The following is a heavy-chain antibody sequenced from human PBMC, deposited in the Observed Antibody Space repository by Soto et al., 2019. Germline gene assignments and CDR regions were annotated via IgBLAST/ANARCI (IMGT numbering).Heavy chain of an antibody. V-gene: IGHV5-51*01. Sequence: GESLKSSCKGSGSSFTSYWIGLVRQIHGTGLEWMGIIYPGDSDTRCSPSFQGQVTISADKSISTDYLQWSSLKASDTAMYYCARKMSDYGDYTGGIDVWGQGTTVTVSS. D-gene: IGHD4-17*01. CDR1: GSSFTSYW. CDR3: ARKMSDYGDYTGGIDV. CDR2: IYPGDSDT. J-gene: IGHJ6*02.